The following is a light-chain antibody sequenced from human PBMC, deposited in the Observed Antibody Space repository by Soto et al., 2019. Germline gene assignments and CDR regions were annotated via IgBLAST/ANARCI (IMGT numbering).Light chain of an antibody. CDR1: QSLNIW. J-gene: IGKJ2*01. Sequence: DIEMTQSPSTLSASVGDRVTITCRATQSLNIWLAWYQQKPGKAPKLLISKASSLESGVPSRFSGSGSGTEFILTISSLQAHEFATEYCQQYKAYSYTFGQGTKLEMK. CDR3: QQYKAYSYT. CDR2: KAS. V-gene: IGKV1-5*03.